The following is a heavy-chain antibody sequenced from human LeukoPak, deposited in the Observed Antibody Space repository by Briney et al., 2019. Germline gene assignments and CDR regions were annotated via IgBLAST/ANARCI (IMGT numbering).Heavy chain of an antibody. D-gene: IGHD4-23*01. CDR1: GFTFSNYW. CDR3: ASRGGAYGGKLDY. J-gene: IGHJ4*02. Sequence: GGSLRLSCAASGFTFSNYWMNWVRQAPGKGLEWVANINQHGTENYYVDSVKGRFTISRDDAQNSLYLQMNSLRAEDTAVYYCASRGGAYGGKLDYWGQGTLVTVSS. CDR2: INQHGTEN. V-gene: IGHV3-7*01.